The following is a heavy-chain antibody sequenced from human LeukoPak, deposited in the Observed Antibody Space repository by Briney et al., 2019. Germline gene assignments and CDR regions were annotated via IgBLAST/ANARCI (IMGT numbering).Heavy chain of an antibody. Sequence: GGSLRLSCAASGFTFSSYAMSWVRQAPGKGLEWVSAISGSGGSTYYADSVKGRFTISRDNSKNTLYLQMNSLRADDTAVYYCARASGSYHGGDSWGQGTLVTVSS. CDR3: ARASGSYHGGDS. CDR2: ISGSGGST. V-gene: IGHV3-23*01. J-gene: IGHJ4*02. CDR1: GFTFSSYA. D-gene: IGHD3-10*01.